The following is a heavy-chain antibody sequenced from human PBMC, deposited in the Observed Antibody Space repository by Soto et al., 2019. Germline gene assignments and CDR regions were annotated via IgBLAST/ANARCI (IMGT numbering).Heavy chain of an antibody. CDR1: GGTFSSYA. CDR2: IIPIFGTA. J-gene: IGHJ4*02. V-gene: IGHV1-69*13. Sequence: SVKVSCKAAGGTFSSYAISWVRQAPGQGLEWMGGIIPIFGTANYAQKFQGRVTITADESTSTAYMELSSLRSEDTAVYYCARMTSRYSSGLYAYWGQGTLVIV. CDR3: ARMTSRYSSGLYAY. D-gene: IGHD6-19*01.